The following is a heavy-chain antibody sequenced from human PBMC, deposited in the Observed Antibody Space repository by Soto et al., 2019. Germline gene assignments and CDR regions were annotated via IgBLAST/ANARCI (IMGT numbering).Heavy chain of an antibody. Sequence: EVQLVESGGGLVQPGGSLKLSCAVSGFTFSSHAMNWVRQAPGKGLEWVAYIHGTRSIIYYADSVKGRFTISRDNAKNSLYLQMDSLRDEDTALYHCARDARNPDYDYWGQGTLVTVSS. CDR3: ARDARNPDYDY. D-gene: IGHD3-16*01. CDR1: GFTFSSHA. J-gene: IGHJ4*02. CDR2: IHGTRSII. V-gene: IGHV3-48*02.